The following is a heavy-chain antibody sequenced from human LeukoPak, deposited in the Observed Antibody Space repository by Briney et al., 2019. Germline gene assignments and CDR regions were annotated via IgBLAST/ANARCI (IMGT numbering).Heavy chain of an antibody. J-gene: IGHJ3*02. Sequence: ASVKVSCKASGYTFTSYGISWVRQAPGQGLEWVGWISAYNGNTNYAQKFQGRVTMTEDTSTDTAYMELSSPRSEDTAVYYCATVTENCCALDNWGQGTMVTVSS. CDR1: GYTFTSYG. D-gene: IGHD1-14*01. CDR3: ATVTENCCALDN. CDR2: ISAYNGNT. V-gene: IGHV1-18*01.